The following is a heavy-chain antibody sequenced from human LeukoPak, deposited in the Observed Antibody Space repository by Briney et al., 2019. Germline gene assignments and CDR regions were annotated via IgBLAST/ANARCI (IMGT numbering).Heavy chain of an antibody. Sequence: GRSLRLSCAASGFTFSSYAMHWVRQAPGKGLEWVAVISYDGSNKYYADSVKGRFTISRDNSKNTLYLQMNSLGAEDTAVYYCARDINSYGYLDYWGQGTLVTVSS. J-gene: IGHJ4*02. CDR3: ARDINSYGYLDY. V-gene: IGHV3-30-3*01. CDR1: GFTFSSYA. D-gene: IGHD5-18*01. CDR2: ISYDGSNK.